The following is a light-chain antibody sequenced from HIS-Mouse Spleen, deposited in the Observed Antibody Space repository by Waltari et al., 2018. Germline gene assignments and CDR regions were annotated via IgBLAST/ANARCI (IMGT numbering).Light chain of an antibody. Sequence: EIVLTQSPATLSLSPGERATLSCRASQSVSSYLAWYQQKPGQAPRLLIYDASNRATGIPARFSGSGSGTDFTLTISSLEPEDFAXYYCXQRSNWXTFGGGTKVEIK. CDR1: QSVSSY. CDR2: DAS. J-gene: IGKJ4*01. CDR3: XQRSNWXT. V-gene: IGKV3-11*01.